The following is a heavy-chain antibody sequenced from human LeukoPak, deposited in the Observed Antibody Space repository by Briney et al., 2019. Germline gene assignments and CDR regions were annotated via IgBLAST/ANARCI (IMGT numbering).Heavy chain of an antibody. D-gene: IGHD1-7*01. CDR2: ISKDGSDK. V-gene: IGHV3-30-3*01. CDR1: GFSFSRYA. CDR3: ARDYWWNYDY. J-gene: IGHJ4*02. Sequence: GGSLRLPCAASGFSFSRYAMHWVRQAPGKGLEWVAVISKDGSDKYYPGSVRGRFTISRDNSKNTIYLQMDSLRAEDTAIYYCARDYWWNYDYWGQGTLVTVSS.